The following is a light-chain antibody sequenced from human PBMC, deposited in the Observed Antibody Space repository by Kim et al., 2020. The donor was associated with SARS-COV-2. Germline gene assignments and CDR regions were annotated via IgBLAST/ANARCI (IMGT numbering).Light chain of an antibody. J-gene: IGKJ2*01. CDR1: QSNSSW. V-gene: IGKV1-5*03. CDR3: QQYNSYSGDT. Sequence: DIQMTQSPSTLSASVGDRVTITCRASQSNSSWLAWYQQKPGKAPKLLIYKASSLESGVPSRFSGSGSGTEFTLTISSLQPDDFATYYCQQYNSYSGDTFGQGTKLEL. CDR2: KAS.